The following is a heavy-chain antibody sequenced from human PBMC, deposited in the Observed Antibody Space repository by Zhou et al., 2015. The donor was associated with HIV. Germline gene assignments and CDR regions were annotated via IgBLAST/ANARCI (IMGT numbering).Heavy chain of an antibody. CDR3: ARGLLGYCSGGSCFAQYFQH. V-gene: IGHV1-69*01. CDR1: GGTFSSYA. Sequence: QVQLVQSGAEVKKPGSSVKVSCKASGGTFSSYAISWVRQAPGQGLEWMGGIIPIFGTANYAQKFQGRVTITADESTSTAYMELSSLRSEDTAVYYCARGLLGYCSGGSCFAQYFQHWGQGTLVTVSS. CDR2: IIPIFGTA. D-gene: IGHD2-15*01. J-gene: IGHJ1*01.